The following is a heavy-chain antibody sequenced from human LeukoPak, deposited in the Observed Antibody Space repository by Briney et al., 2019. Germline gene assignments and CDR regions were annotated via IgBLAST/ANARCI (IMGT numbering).Heavy chain of an antibody. D-gene: IGHD2-2*01. CDR1: GFTFSSYS. Sequence: GGSLRLSCAASGFTFSSYSMNWVRQAPGKGLEWVSSISSSSSYIYYADSVKGRFTISRDNAKNSLYLQMNSLRAEDTAVYYRARVDCSSTGCSNLYYYYYYMDVWGKGTTVTISS. CDR3: ARVDCSSTGCSNLYYYYYYMDV. CDR2: ISSSSSYI. J-gene: IGHJ6*03. V-gene: IGHV3-21*01.